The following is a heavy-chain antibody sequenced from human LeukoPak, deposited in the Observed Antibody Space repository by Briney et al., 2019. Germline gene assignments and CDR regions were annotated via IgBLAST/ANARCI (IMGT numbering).Heavy chain of an antibody. CDR1: GFTFSSYA. V-gene: IGHV3-23*01. CDR3: AKDMVAAAGYYYFDY. J-gene: IGHJ4*02. D-gene: IGHD6-13*01. CDR2: ISGSGGST. Sequence: GGSLRLSCAASGFTFSSYAMSWVRQAPGKGLEWVSAISGSGGSTYYADSVKGRFTISRDNAKNSLYLQMNSLRAEDTALYYCAKDMVAAAGYYYFDYWGQGTLVTVSS.